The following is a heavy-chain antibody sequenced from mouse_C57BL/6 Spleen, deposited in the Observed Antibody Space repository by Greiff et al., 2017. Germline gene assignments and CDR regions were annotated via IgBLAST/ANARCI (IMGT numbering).Heavy chain of an antibody. D-gene: IGHD2-5*01. J-gene: IGHJ2*01. CDR3: ARLKGSYYSNWAYFDY. CDR1: GYTFTSYW. V-gene: IGHV1-55*01. CDR2: LYPGSGST. Sequence: QVQLQQPGAELVKPGASVKMSCKASGYTFTSYWITWVKQRPGHGLEWIGDLYPGSGSTNYNEKFKSKATLTVDTSSSTAYMQLSSLTSEDSAVYYCARLKGSYYSNWAYFDYWGQGTTLTVSS.